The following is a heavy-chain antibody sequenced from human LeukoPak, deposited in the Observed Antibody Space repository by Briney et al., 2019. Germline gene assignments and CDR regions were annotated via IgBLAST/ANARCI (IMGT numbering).Heavy chain of an antibody. CDR3: AGGYYYDSSGYYEAFDP. J-gene: IGHJ5*02. D-gene: IGHD3-22*01. Sequence: SVKVSCKASGGTFSSYAISWVRQAPGQGLEWMGRIIPILGIANYAQKFQGRVTITADKSTSTAYMELSSLRSEDTAVYYCAGGYYYDSSGYYEAFDPWGQGTLVTVSS. CDR1: GGTFSSYA. V-gene: IGHV1-69*04. CDR2: IIPILGIA.